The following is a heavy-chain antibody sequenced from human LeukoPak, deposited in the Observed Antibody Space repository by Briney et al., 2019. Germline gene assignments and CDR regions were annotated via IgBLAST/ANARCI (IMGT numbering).Heavy chain of an antibody. CDR2: ISAYNGNT. J-gene: IGHJ4*02. D-gene: IGHD1-26*01. CDR1: GYTFTSYG. Sequence: GASVKVSCKASGYTFTSYGISWVRQAPGQGLEWMGWISAYNGNTNYAQKLQGRVTMTTDTSTSTAYMELRSLRSDDTAVYYCARGMAKVGATNYYFDYWGQGTLVAVSS. V-gene: IGHV1-18*04. CDR3: ARGMAKVGATNYYFDY.